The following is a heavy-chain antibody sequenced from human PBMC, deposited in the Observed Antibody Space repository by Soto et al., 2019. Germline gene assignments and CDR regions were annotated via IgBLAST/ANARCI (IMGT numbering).Heavy chain of an antibody. J-gene: IGHJ4*02. CDR3: ARLAYCGGDCYLFFDY. CDR1: GFTFSSYA. V-gene: IGHV3-23*01. Sequence: GGSLRLSCAASGFTFSSYATSWVRQAPGKGLEWVSAISGSGGSTYYADSVKGRFTISRDNSKNTLYLQMNSLRAEDTAVYYCARLAYCGGDCYLFFDYWGQGTLVTVSS. D-gene: IGHD2-21*02. CDR2: ISGSGGST.